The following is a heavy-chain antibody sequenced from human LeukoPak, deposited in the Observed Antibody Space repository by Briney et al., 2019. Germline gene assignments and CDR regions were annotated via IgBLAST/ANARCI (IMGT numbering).Heavy chain of an antibody. CDR3: ARDHLPFLGSPRPPYGC. J-gene: IGHJ4*02. CDR1: GFTFSSYS. Sequence: GGSLRLSCAASGFTFSSYSMNWVRQAPGKGLEWVSYISSSSSTIYYADSVKGRFTISRDNAKNSLYLQMNSLRAEDTAVYYCARDHLPFLGSPRPPYGCWGQGTLVTVSS. V-gene: IGHV3-48*01. D-gene: IGHD4-17*01. CDR2: ISSSSSTI.